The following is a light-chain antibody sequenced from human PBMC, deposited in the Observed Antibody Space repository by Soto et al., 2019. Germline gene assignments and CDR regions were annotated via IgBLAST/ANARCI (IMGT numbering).Light chain of an antibody. Sequence: DIQMTQYPSSLSASVGDRVTITCRPSQGISNYLAWYQQKPGKVPKLLIYAASTLQSWIPSRFSGSGSGTDFNLTISSLQREDVATYYCQKDNNAPWTFGQGTKVEIK. CDR2: AAS. J-gene: IGKJ1*01. CDR1: QGISNY. V-gene: IGKV1-27*01. CDR3: QKDNNAPWT.